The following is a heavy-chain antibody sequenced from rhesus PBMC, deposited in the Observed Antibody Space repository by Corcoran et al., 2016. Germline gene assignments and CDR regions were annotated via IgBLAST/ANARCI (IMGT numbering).Heavy chain of an antibody. CDR3: ASGVNYGAPNFGWDS. CDR1: GDSIISVYA. D-gene: IGHD1-44*01. CDR2: MGG. V-gene: IGHV4-127*01. J-gene: IGHJ6*01. Sequence: QVQLKESGPGLLKPSATLSLTCPVSGDSIISVYAWICIRQPPGKGLEGIGYMGGYNNPSLKSRVTISKDTSKNQFALNLTAVTAEDTAGYYCASGVNYGAPNFGWDSWGQGVVVTVSS.